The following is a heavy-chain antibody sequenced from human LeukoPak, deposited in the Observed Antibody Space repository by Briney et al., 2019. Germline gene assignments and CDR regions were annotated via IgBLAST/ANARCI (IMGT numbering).Heavy chain of an antibody. J-gene: IGHJ3*02. Sequence: GGSLRLSCAASGFTFDDYAMHWVRQAPGKGLEWVSGISWNSGSIGYADSVKGRFTISRDNAKNSLYLQMNSLRAGDMALYYCANDFLSEPHDAFDIWGQGTMVTVSS. CDR2: ISWNSGSI. CDR3: ANDFLSEPHDAFDI. V-gene: IGHV3-9*03. CDR1: GFTFDDYA. D-gene: IGHD1-14*01.